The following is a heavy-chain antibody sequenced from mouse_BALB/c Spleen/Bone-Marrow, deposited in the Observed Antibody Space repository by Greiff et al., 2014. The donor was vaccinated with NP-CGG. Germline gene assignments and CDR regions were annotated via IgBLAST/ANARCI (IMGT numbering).Heavy chain of an antibody. V-gene: IGHV1S56*01. Sequence: QVQLQQSGPELVKPGASVRISCKASGYTFTSYYIHWVKQRPGQGLEWIGWIYPGNVNTKYNEKFKGKATLTADKSSSTAYMQRSSLTSEDSAVYFCARDTMDYWRQGTSVTVSS. CDR2: IYPGNVNT. J-gene: IGHJ4*01. CDR3: ARDTMDY. CDR1: GYTFTSYY.